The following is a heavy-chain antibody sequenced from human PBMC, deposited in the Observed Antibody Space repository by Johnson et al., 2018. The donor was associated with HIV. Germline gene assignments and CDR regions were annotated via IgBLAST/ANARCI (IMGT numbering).Heavy chain of an antibody. J-gene: IGHJ3*02. V-gene: IGHV3-30*18. CDR3: AKDRWHYNFWVDAFDI. Sequence: QVQLVESGGGVVQPGRSLRLSCAASGFPFSSYAMHWVRQAPGKGLEWVAVISYDGSNKYYADSVKGRFTISRDNSKNTLYLQMNSRRAEDTAVYYCAKDRWHYNFWVDAFDIWGQGTMVTVSS. D-gene: IGHD3-3*01. CDR2: ISYDGSNK. CDR1: GFPFSSYA.